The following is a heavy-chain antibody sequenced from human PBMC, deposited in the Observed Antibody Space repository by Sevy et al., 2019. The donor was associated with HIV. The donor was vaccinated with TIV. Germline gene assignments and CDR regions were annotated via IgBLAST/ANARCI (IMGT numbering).Heavy chain of an antibody. J-gene: IGHJ1*01. V-gene: IGHV3-30*02. Sequence: GGSLRLSCAASGFTFSSYGMRWVRQAPGKGLEWVAFIRYDGSNKYYADSVKGRFTISRDNSKNTLYLQMNSLRAEDTAVYYCAKDSGSYYDEYFQHWGQGTLVTVSS. CDR1: GFTFSSYG. D-gene: IGHD1-26*01. CDR3: AKDSGSYYDEYFQH. CDR2: IRYDGSNK.